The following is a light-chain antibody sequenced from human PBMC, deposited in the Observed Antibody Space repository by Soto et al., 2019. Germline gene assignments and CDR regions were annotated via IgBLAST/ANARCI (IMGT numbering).Light chain of an antibody. CDR3: SSSTSRTTLV. J-gene: IGLJ2*01. CDR2: DVS. CDR1: NSDVGYYNY. V-gene: IGLV2-14*03. Sequence: QSALTQPASVSGSPGQSIAISCTGTNSDVGYYNYVSWYQHHPGKAPKLIISDVSNRPSGVSNRFSGSKSGNTASLTISGLQAEDEADYYCSSSTSRTTLVFGGGTNLTVL.